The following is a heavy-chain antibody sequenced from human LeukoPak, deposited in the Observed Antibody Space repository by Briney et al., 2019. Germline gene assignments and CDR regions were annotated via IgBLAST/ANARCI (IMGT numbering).Heavy chain of an antibody. CDR3: AKLVDTAMVEDAFDI. CDR1: GFTFSSYG. D-gene: IGHD5-18*01. CDR2: IWYDGSNK. V-gene: IGHV3-33*06. Sequence: GGSLRLSCAASGFTFSSYGMHWVRQAPGKGLEWVAVIWYDGSNKYYADSVKGRFTISRDNSKNTLYLQMNSLRAEDTAVYYCAKLVDTAMVEDAFDIRGQGTMVTVSS. J-gene: IGHJ3*02.